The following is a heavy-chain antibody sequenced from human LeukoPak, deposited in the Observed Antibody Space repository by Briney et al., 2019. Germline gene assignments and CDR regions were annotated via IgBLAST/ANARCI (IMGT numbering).Heavy chain of an antibody. CDR2: ISAYNGNT. D-gene: IGHD4-17*01. J-gene: IGHJ3*02. V-gene: IGHV1-18*01. CDR3: ARDDYGDYSSASGAFDI. Sequence: RASVKVSCKASGYTFTSYGISWVRQAPGQGLEWMGWISAYNGNTNYAQKLQGRVTMTTDTSTSTAYMELRSLRSDDTAVYYCARDDYGDYSSASGAFDIWGQGTMVTVSS. CDR1: GYTFTSYG.